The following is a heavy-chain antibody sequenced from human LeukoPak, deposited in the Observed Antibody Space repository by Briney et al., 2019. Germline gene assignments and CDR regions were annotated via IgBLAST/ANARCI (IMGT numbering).Heavy chain of an antibody. CDR1: GFTFSRFW. Sequence: GGSLRLSCAASGFTFSRFWMSWVRQAPGKGLEWVANIKQDGSEKFYVDSVKGRFTISRDNAKNSLYLQMNSLRAEDTAVCYCARGSKDYDSSGYYYDLGDYWGQGTLVTVSS. D-gene: IGHD3-22*01. V-gene: IGHV3-7*01. CDR2: IKQDGSEK. CDR3: ARGSKDYDSSGYYYDLGDY. J-gene: IGHJ4*02.